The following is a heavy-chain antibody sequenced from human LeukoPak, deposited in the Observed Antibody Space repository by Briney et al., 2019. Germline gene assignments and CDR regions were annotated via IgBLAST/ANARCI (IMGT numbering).Heavy chain of an antibody. CDR2: IRYDGSNK. J-gene: IGHJ4*02. CDR1: GFTFSSYG. Sequence: GGSLRLSCAASGFTFSSYGMHLVRQAPGKGLEWVAFIRYDGSNKYYADSVKGRFTISRDNSKNTLYLQMNSLRAEDTAVYYCAKLPTALGATNVVYWGQGTLVTVSS. V-gene: IGHV3-30*02. D-gene: IGHD1-26*01. CDR3: AKLPTALGATNVVY.